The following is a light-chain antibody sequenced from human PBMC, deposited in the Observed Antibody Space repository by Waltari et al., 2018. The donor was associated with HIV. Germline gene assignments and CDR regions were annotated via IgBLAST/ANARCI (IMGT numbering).Light chain of an antibody. V-gene: IGLV1-40*01. J-gene: IGLJ2*01. CDR3: QSFDSSLSSSVV. Sequence: QSVLTQAPSVSGAPGQRVTISCSGSSSNIRAGYDVHWYQQRPGTAPKLLIYGDTNRPSGVPDLFSGSKSGTSASLVITGLQADDEADYYCQSFDSSLSSSVVFGGGTKLTVL. CDR2: GDT. CDR1: SSNIRAGYD.